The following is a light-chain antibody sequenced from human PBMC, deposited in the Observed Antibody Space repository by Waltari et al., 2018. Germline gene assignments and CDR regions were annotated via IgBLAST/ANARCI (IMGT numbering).Light chain of an antibody. V-gene: IGKV1-5*03. CDR3: QQYNIYPHT. Sequence: DIQMTQSPSTLSASVGDRVTITCRASQSLSTWLAWYQQKPGKAPKLLIYEASTLQSGVPSRCSGSGSGTEFTLTISSLQPDDFATYYCQQYNIYPHTFGRGTKLEIK. CDR1: QSLSTW. J-gene: IGKJ2*01. CDR2: EAS.